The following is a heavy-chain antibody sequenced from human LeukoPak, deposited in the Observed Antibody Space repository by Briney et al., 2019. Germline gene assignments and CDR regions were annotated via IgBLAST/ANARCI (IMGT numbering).Heavy chain of an antibody. Sequence: PGGSLRLSCVASGFTFSSYSMNWVRQAPGKGLEWVSYVGTGSNIYYADSVKGRFTISRDNAKDSLYLQMNSLRDEDTAVYYCARDQVYAFDIWGQGTMVTVSS. CDR3: ARDQVYAFDI. CDR1: GFTFSSYS. J-gene: IGHJ3*02. CDR2: VGTGSNI. V-gene: IGHV3-48*02. D-gene: IGHD2-8*01.